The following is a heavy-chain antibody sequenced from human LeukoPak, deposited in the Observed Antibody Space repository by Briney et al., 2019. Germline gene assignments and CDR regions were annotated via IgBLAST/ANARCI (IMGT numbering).Heavy chain of an antibody. D-gene: IGHD2-8*02. V-gene: IGHV3-23*01. J-gene: IGHJ4*02. CDR3: TRRAGGNLYDLDN. CDR2: VSGGGFDT. CDR1: GFTLSNYV. Sequence: GGSLRLSCVASGFTLSNYVMSWVRQAPGKGLEWVSGVSGGGFDTYYTDSVKGRFTISRDNSKNMVYLQMNSLRAGDTAVYYCTRRAGGNLYDLDNWGQGTLVTVSS.